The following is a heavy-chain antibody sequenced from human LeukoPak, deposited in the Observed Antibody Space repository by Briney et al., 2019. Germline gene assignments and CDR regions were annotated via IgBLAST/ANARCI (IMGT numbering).Heavy chain of an antibody. Sequence: PGGSLRLSCAASGFTFSSYSMNWVRQAPGKGLEWVSSISSSSSYIYYADSVKGRFTISRDNAKNSLYLQMNSLRAEDTAVYYCARTPYCSGGSCYGWFDPWGQGTLVTVSS. J-gene: IGHJ5*02. CDR3: ARTPYCSGGSCYGWFDP. V-gene: IGHV3-21*01. CDR2: ISSSSSYI. CDR1: GFTFSSYS. D-gene: IGHD2-15*01.